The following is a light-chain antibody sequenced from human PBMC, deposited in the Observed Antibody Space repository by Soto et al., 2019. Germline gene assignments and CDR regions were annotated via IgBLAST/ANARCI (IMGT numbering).Light chain of an antibody. CDR1: QSVSSK. CDR2: GAS. CDR3: QQYNNWPIT. Sequence: EIVMTQSPATLSVSPGERATLSCRASQSVSSKLAWYQQKPGQAPRLLIYGASTRATGIPARFSGSGSGIEFTLTISSLQSEDFEVYYCQQYNNWPITFGQGTRLEI. V-gene: IGKV3-15*01. J-gene: IGKJ5*01.